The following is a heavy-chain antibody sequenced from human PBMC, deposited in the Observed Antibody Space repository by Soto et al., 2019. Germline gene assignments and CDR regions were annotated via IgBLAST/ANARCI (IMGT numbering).Heavy chain of an antibody. Sequence: PSETLSLTCTVSGGSISSYYWSWIRQPAGKGLEWIGRIYTSGSTNYNPSLKSRVTMSVDTSKNQFSLKLSSVTAADTAVYYCARDSTYHYDSSGYYDYWGQGTLVTVSS. V-gene: IGHV4-4*07. CDR3: ARDSTYHYDSSGYYDY. D-gene: IGHD3-22*01. J-gene: IGHJ4*02. CDR1: GGSISSYY. CDR2: IYTSGST.